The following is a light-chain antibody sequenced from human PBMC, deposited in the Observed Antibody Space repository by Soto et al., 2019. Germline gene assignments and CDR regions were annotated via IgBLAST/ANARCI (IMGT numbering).Light chain of an antibody. Sequence: EIVMTQSPGTLSLSPGERATLSCRASQSVSSSYLSWYQQKPGQAPRLLIYGASIRATGIPARFSGSGSGTAFTLTISSLQPEDFAVYYCQHDYNLPWTFGQGTKVDIK. CDR2: GAS. CDR3: QHDYNLPWT. CDR1: QSVSSSY. V-gene: IGKV3D-7*01. J-gene: IGKJ1*01.